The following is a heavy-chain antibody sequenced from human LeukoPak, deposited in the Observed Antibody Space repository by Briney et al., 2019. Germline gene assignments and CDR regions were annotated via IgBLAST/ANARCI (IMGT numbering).Heavy chain of an antibody. CDR2: ISGSGGST. D-gene: IGHD3-9*01. J-gene: IGHJ4*02. CDR1: GFTFSSYA. CDR3: ARDLGGYYDILTGPPANDC. Sequence: GGSLRLSCAASGFTFSSYAMSWVRQAPGKGLEWVSAISGSGGSTYYADSVKGRFTISRDNAKNSLYLQMNSLRAEDTAVYYCARDLGGYYDILTGPPANDCWGQGTLVTVSS. V-gene: IGHV3-23*01.